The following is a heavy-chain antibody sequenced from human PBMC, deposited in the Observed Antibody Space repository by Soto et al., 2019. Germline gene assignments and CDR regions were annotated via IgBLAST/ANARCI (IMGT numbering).Heavy chain of an antibody. CDR1: GYSFTSYW. V-gene: IGHV5-51*01. Sequence: GESLKISCKGSGYSFTSYWIGWVRQMPGKGLEWMGIIYPGDSDTRYSPSFQGQVTISADKSISTAYLQWSSLKASDTAMYYCASPAHYYDSSGYPTGDAFDIWGQGTMVTVSS. D-gene: IGHD3-22*01. J-gene: IGHJ3*02. CDR3: ASPAHYYDSSGYPTGDAFDI. CDR2: IYPGDSDT.